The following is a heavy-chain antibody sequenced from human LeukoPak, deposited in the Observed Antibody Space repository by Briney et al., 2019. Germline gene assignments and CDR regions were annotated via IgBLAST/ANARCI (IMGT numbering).Heavy chain of an antibody. Sequence: SGGSLRLSCAASGFTFSNYYMTWVRQAPGKGLEWVSSISSSSSYIYYADSVKGRFTISRDNAKNSLYLQMNSLRAEDTAVYYCAREACYDSRCYGMDVWGQGTTVTVSS. CDR3: AREACYDSRCYGMDV. CDR1: GFTFSNYY. V-gene: IGHV3-21*01. J-gene: IGHJ6*02. D-gene: IGHD3-22*01. CDR2: ISSSSSYI.